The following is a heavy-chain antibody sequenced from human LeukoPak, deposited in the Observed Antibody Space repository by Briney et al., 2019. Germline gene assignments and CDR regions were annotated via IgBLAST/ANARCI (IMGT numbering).Heavy chain of an antibody. Sequence: SETLSLTCTVSGGSISSYYWSWIRQPAGKGLEWIGRIYTSGSTSYNSSLKSRVTMSVDTSKNQFSLKLNSVTAADTAVYYCARRSPVVAAGDASDIWGQGTMVTVSS. J-gene: IGHJ3*02. V-gene: IGHV4-4*07. CDR1: GGSISSYY. D-gene: IGHD2-15*01. CDR2: IYTSGST. CDR3: ARRSPVVAAGDASDI.